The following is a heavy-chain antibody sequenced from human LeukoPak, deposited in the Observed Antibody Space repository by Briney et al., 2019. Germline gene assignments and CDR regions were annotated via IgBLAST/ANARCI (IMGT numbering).Heavy chain of an antibody. CDR3: ARITGSSFDY. Sequence: PGRSLRLSCAASGFTFSSYGMHWVRQAPGKGLEWVAVIWYDGTNKDYGDSVKGRFTISRDNSKNTLYLQMNRLRAADTAVYYCARITGSSFDYWGQGTLVTVSP. CDR1: GFTFSSYG. D-gene: IGHD1-20*01. CDR2: IWYDGTNK. V-gene: IGHV3-33*01. J-gene: IGHJ4*02.